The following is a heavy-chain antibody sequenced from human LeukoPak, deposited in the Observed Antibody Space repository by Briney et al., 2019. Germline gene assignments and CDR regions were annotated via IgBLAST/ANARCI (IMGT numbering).Heavy chain of an antibody. CDR2: INPSVGST. CDR1: GYTFSSYY. D-gene: IGHD6-6*01. Sequence: GASVKVSCKASGYTFSSYYMHWVRQAPGQGLEWMGIINPSVGSTSYAQKFQGRVTMTRDMSTSTVYMEVSSLRSEDTAVYYCARVAARKNYYYYYYMDVWGKGTTVTVSS. V-gene: IGHV1-46*01. CDR3: ARVAARKNYYYYYYMDV. J-gene: IGHJ6*03.